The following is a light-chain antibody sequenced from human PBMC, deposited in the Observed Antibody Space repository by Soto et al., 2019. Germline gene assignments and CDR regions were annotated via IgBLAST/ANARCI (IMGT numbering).Light chain of an antibody. V-gene: IGKV3D-15*01. CDR3: QQYNNCIT. J-gene: IGKJ5*01. Sequence: EIVMTQSPATLSVSPGERATLSCRASQSVSSNLAWYQQKPGQAPRLLIYGASTRATGIPARFSGSGSGTEFTLTISSLQSEDFAVYYFQQYNNCITFGQGTRLEIK. CDR1: QSVSSN. CDR2: GAS.